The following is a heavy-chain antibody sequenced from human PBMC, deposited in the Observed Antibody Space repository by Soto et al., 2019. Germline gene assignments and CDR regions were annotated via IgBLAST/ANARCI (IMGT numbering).Heavy chain of an antibody. Sequence: EVQLVESGGGLVKPGGSLRLSCAASGFTFSSYSMSWVPQAPGKGLEWVSSISSSSSYLYYADSVRGRFTISRDNAKNSLYLQINSLRAEDSAVYYCARVPRSCGSFSHWGQGSLVTVSS. D-gene: IGHD1-26*01. CDR1: GFTFSSYS. CDR2: ISSSSSYL. V-gene: IGHV3-21*01. J-gene: IGHJ4*02. CDR3: ARVPRSCGSFSH.